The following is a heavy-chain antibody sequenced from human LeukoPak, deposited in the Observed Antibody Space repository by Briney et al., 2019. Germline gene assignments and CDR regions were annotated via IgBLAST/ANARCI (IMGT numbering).Heavy chain of an antibody. J-gene: IGHJ6*03. CDR3: ARGGDIVVVPAAHKLGYYYYYMDV. V-gene: IGHV1-18*01. D-gene: IGHD2-2*01. CDR1: GGTFSSYA. Sequence: ASVKVSCKASGGTFSSYAISWVRQAPGQGLEWMGWISAYNGNTNYAQKLQGRVTMTTDTSTSTAYMELRSLRSDDTAVYYCARGGDIVVVPAAHKLGYYYYYMDVWGKGTTVTVSS. CDR2: ISAYNGNT.